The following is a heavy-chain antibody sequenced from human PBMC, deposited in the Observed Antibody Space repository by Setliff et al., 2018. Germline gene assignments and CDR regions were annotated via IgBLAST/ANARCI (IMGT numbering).Heavy chain of an antibody. J-gene: IGHJ4*02. D-gene: IGHD3-10*01. V-gene: IGHV4-39*07. CDR2: INHSGST. Sequence: PSETLSLTCTVSGGSISSSSYYWGWIRQPPGKGLEWIGEINHSGSTNYNPSLRSRVTMSIDTSKNQFSLKLSSATAADTAVYYCAGTPMVREVMDFDFWGQGTLVTVSS. CDR1: GGSISSSSYY. CDR3: AGTPMVREVMDFDF.